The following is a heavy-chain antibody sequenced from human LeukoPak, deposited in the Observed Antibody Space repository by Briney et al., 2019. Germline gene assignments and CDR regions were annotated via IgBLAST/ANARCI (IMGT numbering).Heavy chain of an antibody. Sequence: SETLSLTCAVSGYSISSGYYWGWIRQPPGKGLEWIGSIYHSGSTYYNPSLKSRVTISVDTSKNQFSLKLSSVTAADTAVYYCARLKANILYPTDAFDIWGQGTMVTVSS. V-gene: IGHV4-38-2*01. CDR3: ARLKANILYPTDAFDI. D-gene: IGHD2-8*01. CDR1: GYSISSGYY. J-gene: IGHJ3*02. CDR2: IYHSGST.